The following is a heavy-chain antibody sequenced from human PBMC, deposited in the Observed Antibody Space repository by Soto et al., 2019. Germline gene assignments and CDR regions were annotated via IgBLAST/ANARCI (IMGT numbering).Heavy chain of an antibody. J-gene: IGHJ6*02. CDR1: GFTFSSYS. CDR2: ISSSSSTI. CDR3: ARYEQRVQVGGYYYSYYGMDV. V-gene: IGHV3-48*02. D-gene: IGHD6-6*01. Sequence: EVQLVESGGGLVQPGGSLRLSCAASGFTFSSYSMNWVRQAPGKGLERVSYISSSSSTIYYADSVKGRFTISRDNAKNSLYLQMNSLRDEDTAVYYCARYEQRVQVGGYYYSYYGMDVWGQGTTVTVSS.